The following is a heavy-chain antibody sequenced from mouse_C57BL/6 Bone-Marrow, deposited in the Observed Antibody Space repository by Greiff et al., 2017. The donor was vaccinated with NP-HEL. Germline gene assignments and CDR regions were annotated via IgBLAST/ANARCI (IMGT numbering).Heavy chain of an antibody. V-gene: IGHV14-4*01. CDR2: IDPENGDT. CDR1: GFNIKDDY. CDR3: TTNFDY. Sequence: DVHLVESGAELVRPGASVKLSCTASGFNIKDDYMHWVKQRPEQGLEWIGWIDPENGDTEYASKFQGKATITADTASNTAYLQLSSLTSEDTAVYYCTTNFDYWGQGTTLTVSS. J-gene: IGHJ2*01.